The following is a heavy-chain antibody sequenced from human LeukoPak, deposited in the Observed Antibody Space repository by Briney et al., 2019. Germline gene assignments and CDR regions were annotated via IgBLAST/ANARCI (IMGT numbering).Heavy chain of an antibody. V-gene: IGHV3-30*03. J-gene: IGHJ6*03. CDR3: ARDQYYYDSSGYHYRYYMDV. Sequence: GGSLRLSCAASGFTFSSYWMSWVRQAPGKGLEWVAVISYDGSNKYYADSVKGRFTISRDNSKNTLYLQMNSLRAEDTAVYYCARDQYYYDSSGYHYRYYMDVWGKGTTVTVSS. D-gene: IGHD3-22*01. CDR1: GFTFSSYW. CDR2: ISYDGSNK.